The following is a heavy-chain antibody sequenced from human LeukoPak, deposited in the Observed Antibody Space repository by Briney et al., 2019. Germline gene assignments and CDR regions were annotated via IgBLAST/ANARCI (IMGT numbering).Heavy chain of an antibody. J-gene: IGHJ4*02. CDR2: IYYSGST. V-gene: IGHV4-59*08. Sequence: SETLSLTCTVSGGAISSYYWSWIRQPPGKGLEWIGYIYYSGSTNYNPSLKSRVTISLDTSKNQFSLRLTSVTAADTAVYYCARQGNGDYVHDYWGQGTLVTVSS. CDR3: ARQGNGDYVHDY. D-gene: IGHD4-17*01. CDR1: GGAISSYY.